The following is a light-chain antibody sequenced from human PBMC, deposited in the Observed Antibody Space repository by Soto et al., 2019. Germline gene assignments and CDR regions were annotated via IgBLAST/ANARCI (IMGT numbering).Light chain of an antibody. CDR2: AAS. V-gene: IGKV1-39*01. CDR1: QRVSSY. CDR3: QQSYSTPLT. J-gene: IGKJ4*01. Sequence: DIQMTQSPSSLSASVGDRVTITCRASQRVSSYLNWYQQKPGKAPNLLIYAASSVQGGVPSRFSGSGSGTHFTLTISSLQPEDFATYYCQQSYSTPLTFGGGTKVEIK.